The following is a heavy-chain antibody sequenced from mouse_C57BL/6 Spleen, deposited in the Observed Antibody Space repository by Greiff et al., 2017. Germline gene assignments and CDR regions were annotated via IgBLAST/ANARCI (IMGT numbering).Heavy chain of an antibody. J-gene: IGHJ2*01. Sequence: VQLVESGAELVRPGTSVKVSCKASGYAFTNYLIEWVKQRPGQGLEWIGVINPGSGGTNYNEKFKSKATLTVDTSSSTAYMQLSSLTSEDSAVYYCARGYYGSSSYYFDYWGQGTTLTVSS. CDR2: INPGSGGT. V-gene: IGHV1-54*01. CDR1: GYAFTNYL. CDR3: ARGYYGSSSYYFDY. D-gene: IGHD1-1*01.